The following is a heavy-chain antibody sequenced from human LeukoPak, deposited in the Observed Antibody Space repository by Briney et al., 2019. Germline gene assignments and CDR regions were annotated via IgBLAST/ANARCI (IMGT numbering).Heavy chain of an antibody. CDR3: ARSVSGRFDY. CDR1: GGSISSYY. D-gene: IGHD6-19*01. J-gene: IGHJ4*02. V-gene: IGHV4-59*08. CDR2: IYYSGST. Sequence: SETLSLTCTVSGGSISSYYWSWIRQPPGKGLEWTGYIYYSGSTNYNPSLKSRVTISVDTSKNQFSLKLSSVTAADTAIYYCARSVSGRFDYWGQGTLVTVSS.